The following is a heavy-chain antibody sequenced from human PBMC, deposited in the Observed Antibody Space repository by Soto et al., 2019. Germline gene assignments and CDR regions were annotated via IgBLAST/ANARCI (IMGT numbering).Heavy chain of an antibody. J-gene: IGHJ4*02. CDR1: GYPFSAFD. Sequence: QVQLVQSGAEVKKPGASVKVSCEASGYPFSAFDINWVRQAGGQGLEWMGWMNPDSGDTAFAQRCQDRITMTRSTSIRTAYMELSRLTSDDTAVYFCVRQPGGVATPGDDYWGQGTLVTVSS. CDR3: VRQPGGVATPGDDY. D-gene: IGHD2-15*01. V-gene: IGHV1-8*01. CDR2: MNPDSGDT.